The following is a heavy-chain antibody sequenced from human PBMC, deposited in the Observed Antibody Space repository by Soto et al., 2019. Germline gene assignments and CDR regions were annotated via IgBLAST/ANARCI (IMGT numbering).Heavy chain of an antibody. CDR3: ARDLAPVDY. V-gene: IGHV1-18*01. J-gene: IGHJ4*02. CDR2: ISAYNGNT. CDR1: GYTFSSYH. Sequence: QIQLVQSGAEVKKPGASVKVSCKASGYTFSSYHITWVRQAPGQGLEWMGWISAYNGNTNYAQNLQGRVTMTTDPATSTAYRERRSLRSDDTAVYYCARDLAPVDYWGQGTLVTVSS.